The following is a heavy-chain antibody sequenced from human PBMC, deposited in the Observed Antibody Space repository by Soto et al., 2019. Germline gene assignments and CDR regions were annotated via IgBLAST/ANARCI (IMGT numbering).Heavy chain of an antibody. V-gene: IGHV1-46*01. D-gene: IGHD1-26*01. J-gene: IGHJ4*02. CDR2: INPSGGST. CDR1: GYTFTSYY. CDR3: ARVNSGNYWSHFDY. Sequence: GASVNVSCKASGYTFTSYYMHWGRQAPGQGLEWMGIINPSGGSTSYAQKFQGRVTMTRDTSTSTVYMELSSLRSEDTAVYYCARVNSGNYWSHFDYWGQGTLVTAPQ.